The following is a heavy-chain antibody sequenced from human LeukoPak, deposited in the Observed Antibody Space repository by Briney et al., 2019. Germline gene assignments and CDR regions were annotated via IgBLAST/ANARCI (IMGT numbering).Heavy chain of an antibody. V-gene: IGHV4-34*01. J-gene: IGHJ6*02. Sequence: KSSETLSLTCAVYGGSFSGYYWSWIRQPPGKGLEWIGEINHSGSTNYNPSLKSRVTISVDTSKNQFSLKLSSVTAADTAVYYCARGPTYYYDVMGHYYYGMDVWDQGTTVTVSS. CDR2: INHSGST. CDR1: GGSFSGYY. CDR3: ARGPTYYYDVMGHYYYGMDV. D-gene: IGHD3-22*01.